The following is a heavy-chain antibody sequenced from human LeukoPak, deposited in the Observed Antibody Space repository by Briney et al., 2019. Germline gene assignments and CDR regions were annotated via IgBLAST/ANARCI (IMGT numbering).Heavy chain of an antibody. Sequence: ASVKVSCKASGYTFTSYGISWVRQAPGQGLEWMGWISAYNGNTNYAQKLQGRVTVTTDTSTSTAYMELRSLRSDDTAVYYCARDHVSGSYFGNNWFDPWGQGTLVTVSS. D-gene: IGHD1-26*01. J-gene: IGHJ5*02. CDR2: ISAYNGNT. CDR1: GYTFTSYG. V-gene: IGHV1-18*01. CDR3: ARDHVSGSYFGNNWFDP.